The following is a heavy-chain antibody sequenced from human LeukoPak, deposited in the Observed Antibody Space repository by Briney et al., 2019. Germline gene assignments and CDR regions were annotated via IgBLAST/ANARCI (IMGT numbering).Heavy chain of an antibody. CDR3: ARGGSDWFDP. CDR1: GGSISSGDYY. CDR2: IYYSGST. Sequence: SETLSLTCTVSGGSISSGDYYWSWIRQPPGKGLEWIGYIYYSGSTNYNPSLKSRVTISVDTSKNQFSLKLSSVTAADTAVYYCARGGSDWFDPWGQGTLVTVSS. J-gene: IGHJ5*02. V-gene: IGHV4-61*08. D-gene: IGHD6-6*01.